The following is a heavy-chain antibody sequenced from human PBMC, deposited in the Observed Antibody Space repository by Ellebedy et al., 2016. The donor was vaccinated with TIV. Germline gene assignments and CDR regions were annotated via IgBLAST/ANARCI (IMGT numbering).Heavy chain of an antibody. CDR3: ARGSSVPATGDY. D-gene: IGHD2-15*01. Sequence: ASVKVSXKASGFIFTSYGISWVRQAPGQGLEWMGWISAFNGEIRIAQRLQGRVTMSTDTSTSTAYMELRSLRSDDTAVYYCARGSSVPATGDYWGQGTRVTVSS. CDR2: ISAFNGEI. J-gene: IGHJ4*02. CDR1: GFIFTSYG. V-gene: IGHV1-18*01.